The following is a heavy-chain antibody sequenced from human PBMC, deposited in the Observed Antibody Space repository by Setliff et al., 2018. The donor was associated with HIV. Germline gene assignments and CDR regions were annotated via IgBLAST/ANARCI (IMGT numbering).Heavy chain of an antibody. J-gene: IGHJ4*02. V-gene: IGHV4-39*02. CDR1: GGSIYSRGFF. CDR2: ISYRGEN. CDR3: ARDSGWWQIDY. D-gene: IGHD6-19*01. Sequence: SETLSLTCTVSGGSIYSRGFFWGWVRQPPGKGLEWIGSISYRGENHYNPSFMIRVAISADTSKNQYSLNLRSVTASDTAVYYCARDSGWWQIDYWGQGTLVTVSS.